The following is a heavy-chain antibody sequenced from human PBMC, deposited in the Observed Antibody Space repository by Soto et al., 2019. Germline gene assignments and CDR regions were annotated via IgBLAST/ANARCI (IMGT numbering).Heavy chain of an antibody. CDR3: ARGAYCGGDCYSGADDY. CDR2: IYPGDSDT. J-gene: IGHJ4*02. Sequence: GESLKISCKGSGYSFTSYWIGWVRQMPGKGLEWMGIIYPGDSDTRYSPSFQGQVTISADKSISTAYLQRSSLKASDTAMYYCARGAYCGGDCYSGADDYWGQGTLVTVSS. D-gene: IGHD2-21*02. V-gene: IGHV5-51*01. CDR1: GYSFTSYW.